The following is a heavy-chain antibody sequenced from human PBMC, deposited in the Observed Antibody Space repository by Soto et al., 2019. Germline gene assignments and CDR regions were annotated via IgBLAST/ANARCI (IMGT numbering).Heavy chain of an antibody. D-gene: IGHD3-22*01. V-gene: IGHV1-69*13. CDR1: GGTLSSYV. CDR2: IIPIFGTT. Sequence: SVKVSCKASGGTLSSYVISWVRQAPGQGLKWMRGIIPIFGTTNYAQKFQGRVTITADESTSTAYMELSSLRSEDTAVYYCARAVSYDSSGYLPLYFDSWGQGTLVTVSS. CDR3: ARAVSYDSSGYLPLYFDS. J-gene: IGHJ4*02.